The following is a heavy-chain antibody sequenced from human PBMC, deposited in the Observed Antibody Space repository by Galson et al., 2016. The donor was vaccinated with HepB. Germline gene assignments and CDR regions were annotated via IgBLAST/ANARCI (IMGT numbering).Heavy chain of an antibody. J-gene: IGHJ6*02. V-gene: IGHV3-13*01. Sequence: SLRLSCAASGFTFSSYAMHWVRQIPGKGLEWVSGIGPDDNAFYPGSVKGRFTTSRENAKNSLYLQMNDLSAGDTAVYYCARSPNNYYGMDVWGQGTTVIVSS. D-gene: IGHD1/OR15-1a*01. CDR3: ARSPNNYYGMDV. CDR2: IGPDDNA. CDR1: GFTFSSYA.